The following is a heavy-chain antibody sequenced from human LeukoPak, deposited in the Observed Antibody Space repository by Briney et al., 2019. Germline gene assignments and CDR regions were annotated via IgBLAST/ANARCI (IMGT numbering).Heavy chain of an antibody. Sequence: KPSETLSLTCTVSGGSISSYSWSWVRQPPGKGLEWIGYIYYSGSTNYNPSLKSRVTISVDTSKNQFSLKLSSVTAADTAVYYCARGSGWYFYWGQGTLVTVSS. CDR2: IYYSGST. CDR1: GGSISSYS. V-gene: IGHV4-59*01. D-gene: IGHD6-19*01. J-gene: IGHJ4*02. CDR3: ARGSGWYFY.